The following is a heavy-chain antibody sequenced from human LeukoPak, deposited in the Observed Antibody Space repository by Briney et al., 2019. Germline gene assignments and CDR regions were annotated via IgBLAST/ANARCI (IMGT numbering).Heavy chain of an antibody. Sequence: ASVKVSCKASGYTFTSYGISWVRQAPGQGLEWMGWISAYNGNTNYAQKLQGRVTMTTDTSTSTAYMELRSLRSDDTAVYYCARDGYNLEVGGRYYYYYYMDVWGKGTTVTVSS. CDR3: ARDGYNLEVGGRYYYYYYMDV. D-gene: IGHD5-24*01. CDR2: ISAYNGNT. V-gene: IGHV1-18*01. J-gene: IGHJ6*03. CDR1: GYTFTSYG.